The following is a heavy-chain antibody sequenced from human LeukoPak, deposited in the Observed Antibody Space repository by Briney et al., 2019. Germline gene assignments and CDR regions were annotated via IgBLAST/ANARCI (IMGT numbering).Heavy chain of an antibody. Sequence: ASVKVSCKASGGTFSSYAISWVRQAPGQGLEWMGGIIPIFGTANYAQKFQGRVTITADESTSTAYMELSSLRSEDTAVYYCARTDLVVVAAGAPYFDYWGQGTLVTVSS. CDR1: GGTFSSYA. J-gene: IGHJ4*02. D-gene: IGHD2-15*01. V-gene: IGHV1-69*13. CDR2: IIPIFGTA. CDR3: ARTDLVVVAAGAPYFDY.